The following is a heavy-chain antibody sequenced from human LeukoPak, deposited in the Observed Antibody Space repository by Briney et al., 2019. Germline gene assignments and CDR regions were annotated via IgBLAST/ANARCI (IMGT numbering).Heavy chain of an antibody. J-gene: IGHJ6*03. V-gene: IGHV4-34*01. Sequence: SETLSLTCAVYGGSFSGYYWSWIRQPPGKGLEWIGSIYHSGSTYYNPSLKSRVTISVDTSKNQFSLKLSSVTAADTAVYYCASSYSSRTQNYYYYYMDVWGKGTTVTVSS. D-gene: IGHD2-15*01. CDR1: GGSFSGYY. CDR2: IYHSGST. CDR3: ASSYSSRTQNYYYYYMDV.